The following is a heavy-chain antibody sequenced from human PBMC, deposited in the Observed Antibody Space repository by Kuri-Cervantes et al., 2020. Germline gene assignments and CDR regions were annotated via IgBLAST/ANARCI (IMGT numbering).Heavy chain of an antibody. CDR2: IFHNGRT. V-gene: IGHV4-38-2*01. CDR1: NSSIDTHYY. CDR3: ATAVPFGY. Sequence: SETLSLTCLLSNSSIDTHYYWGWIRQPPGKGLEWIGSIFHNGRTYFNPSLKSRVTILIDTSKNQFSLKLSAVTAADTAVYYCATAVPFGYWGQGTPVTVSS. J-gene: IGHJ4*02.